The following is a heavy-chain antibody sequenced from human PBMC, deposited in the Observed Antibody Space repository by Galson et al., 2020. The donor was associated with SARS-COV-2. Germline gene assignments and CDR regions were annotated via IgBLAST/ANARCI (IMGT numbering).Heavy chain of an antibody. CDR3: AHISQSGAPNWFDP. V-gene: IGHV2-5*02. CDR1: GFSLSTSGVG. CDR2: IYWDDDK. D-gene: IGHD3-10*01. J-gene: IGHJ5*02. Sequence: KMSGPTLVKPTQTLTLTCTFSGFSLSTSGVGVGWIRQPPGKALEWLALIYWDDDKRYSPSLKSRLTITKDTSKNQVVLTMTNMDPVDTATYYCAHISQSGAPNWFDPWGQGTLVTVSS.